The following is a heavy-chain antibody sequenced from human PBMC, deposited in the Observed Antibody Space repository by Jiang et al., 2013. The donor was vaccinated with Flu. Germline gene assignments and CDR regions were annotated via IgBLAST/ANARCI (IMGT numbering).Heavy chain of an antibody. CDR3: ARDRGSGWFIY. J-gene: IGHJ4*02. D-gene: IGHD6-19*01. V-gene: IGHV1-18*01. CDR2: ISAHNGNT. Sequence: GWISAHNGNTNYAQKLQGRVTMTTDTSTSTAYMELRSLRSDDTAVYYCARDRGSGWFIYWGQGTLVTVSS.